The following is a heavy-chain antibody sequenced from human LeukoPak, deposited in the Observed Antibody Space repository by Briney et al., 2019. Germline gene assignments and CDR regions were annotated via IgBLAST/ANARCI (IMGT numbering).Heavy chain of an antibody. CDR3: ASADSSSWYLFDY. CDR2: IKSKTDGGTT. CDR1: GFTFSNAW. D-gene: IGHD6-13*01. Sequence: PGGSLRLSCAASGFTFSNAWMSWVRQAPGKGLEWVGRIKSKTDGGTTDYAAPVKGRFTISRDDSKNTLYLQMNSLRAEDTAVYYCASADSSSWYLFDYWGQGTLVTVSS. V-gene: IGHV3-15*01. J-gene: IGHJ4*02.